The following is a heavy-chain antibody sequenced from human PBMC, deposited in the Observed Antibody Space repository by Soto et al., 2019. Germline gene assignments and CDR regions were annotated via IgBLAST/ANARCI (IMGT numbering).Heavy chain of an antibody. D-gene: IGHD2-2*01. CDR3: GREVVPAAARATVTTAAQHGNE. V-gene: IGHV3-9*01. Sequence: GGSLRLSCAASGFTFDDYAMHWVRQAPGKGLEWVSGISWNSGSIGYADSVKGRFTISRDNAKNSLYLQMNSLGAEDTALYYCGREVVPAAARATVTTAAQHGNEWGQGTLVTVSS. J-gene: IGHJ4*02. CDR1: GFTFDDYA. CDR2: ISWNSGSI.